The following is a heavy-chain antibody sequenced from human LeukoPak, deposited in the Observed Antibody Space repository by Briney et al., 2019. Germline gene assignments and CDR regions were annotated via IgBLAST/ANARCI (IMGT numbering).Heavy chain of an antibody. V-gene: IGHV3-30*04. CDR1: GFTFSSYA. J-gene: IGHJ4*02. D-gene: IGHD1-26*01. CDR3: ARQGGATGFDY. CDR2: ISYDGSNK. Sequence: GGSLRLSCAASGFTFSSYAMHWVRQAPGKGLEWVAVISYDGSNKYYADSVKGRFTISRDSSKNTLYLQMNSLRAEDTAIYYCARQGGATGFDYWGQGTLVTVSS.